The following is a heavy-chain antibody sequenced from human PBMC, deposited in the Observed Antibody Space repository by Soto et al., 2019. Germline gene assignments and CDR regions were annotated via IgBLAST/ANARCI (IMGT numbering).Heavy chain of an antibody. CDR1: GYTFTGYY. Sequence: ASVKVSCKASGYTFTGYYMHWVRQAPGQGLEWMGWINPSSGGTNYAQKFQGRVTMTRDTSISTAYMELSRLRSDDTAVYYCARADYDILTGYGYGMDVWGQGTTVTVSS. CDR3: ARADYDILTGYGYGMDV. CDR2: INPSSGGT. D-gene: IGHD3-9*01. J-gene: IGHJ6*02. V-gene: IGHV1-2*02.